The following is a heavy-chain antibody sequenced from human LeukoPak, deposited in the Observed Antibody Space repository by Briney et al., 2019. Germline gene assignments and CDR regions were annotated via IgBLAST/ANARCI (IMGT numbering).Heavy chain of an antibody. CDR1: GYTFTSYG. CDR2: ISAYNGNT. Sequence: ASVKVSCKASGYTFTSYGISWVRQAPGQGVEWMGWISAYNGNTNYAQKLQGRVTMTTDTSTSTAYMELRSLRSDDTAVYYCARGTNVLRFLEWLSDNWFDPWDQGTLVTVSS. V-gene: IGHV1-18*01. D-gene: IGHD3-3*01. CDR3: ARGTNVLRFLEWLSDNWFDP. J-gene: IGHJ5*02.